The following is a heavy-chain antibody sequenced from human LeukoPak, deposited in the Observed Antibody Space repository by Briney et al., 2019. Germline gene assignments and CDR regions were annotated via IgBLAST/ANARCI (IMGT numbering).Heavy chain of an antibody. V-gene: IGHV5-10-1*04. CDR3: ARQGYSDYRYDY. Sequence: GESLKISCKGSGYSFTSYWISWVRQMPGKGLEWMGNIDPSDSYTNYSPSFQGQVTISADKSISTAYLQWSSLKASDTAMYYCARQGYSDYRYDYWGQGTLVTVSS. CDR1: GYSFTSYW. J-gene: IGHJ4*02. D-gene: IGHD4-11*01. CDR2: IDPSDSYT.